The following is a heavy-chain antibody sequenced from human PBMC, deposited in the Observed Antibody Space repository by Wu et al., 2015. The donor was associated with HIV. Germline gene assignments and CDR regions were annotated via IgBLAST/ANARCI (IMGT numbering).Heavy chain of an antibody. CDR1: GGSFSGYY. CDR3: ARVGVEMATSTLDY. J-gene: IGHJ4*02. CDR2: INHSGST. Sequence: QVQLQQWGAGLLKPSETLSLTCAVYGGSFSGYYWSWIRQPPGKGLEWIGEINHSGSTNYNPSLKSRVTISVDTSKNQFSLKLSSVTAADTAVYYCARVGVEMATSTLDYWGQGTLVTVSS. V-gene: IGHV4-34*01. D-gene: IGHD5-24*01.